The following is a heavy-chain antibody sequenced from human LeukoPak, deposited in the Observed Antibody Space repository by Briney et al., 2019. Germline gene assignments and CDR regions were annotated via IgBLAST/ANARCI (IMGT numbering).Heavy chain of an antibody. CDR3: ARHRSGRRYDAFDI. CDR2: IYPGDSET. D-gene: IGHD3-3*01. Sequence: GESLKISCKGSGYSFTTYWIDWVRHMPGKGLEWMGIIYPGDSETTYSLSFQGQVTISADKSISTAYLQWSSLKASDTAIYYCARHRSGRRYDAFDIWGQGTMVTVSS. V-gene: IGHV5-51*01. J-gene: IGHJ3*02. CDR1: GYSFTTYW.